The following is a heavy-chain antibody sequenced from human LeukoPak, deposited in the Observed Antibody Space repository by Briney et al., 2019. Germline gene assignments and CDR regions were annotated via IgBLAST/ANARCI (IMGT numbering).Heavy chain of an antibody. Sequence: GGSLRLSCAASGFTFSSYAMSWVRQAPGKGLEWVSAISGSGGSTYYADSVKGRFTISRDNSKNTLYLQMNSLRAEDTAVYYCARAYGSGKYYFDYWGQGTLVTVSS. CDR1: GFTFSSYA. V-gene: IGHV3-23*01. CDR2: ISGSGGST. CDR3: ARAYGSGKYYFDY. J-gene: IGHJ4*02. D-gene: IGHD3-10*01.